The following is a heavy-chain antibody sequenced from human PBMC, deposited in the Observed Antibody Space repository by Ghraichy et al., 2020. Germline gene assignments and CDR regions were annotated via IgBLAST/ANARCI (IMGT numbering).Heavy chain of an antibody. CDR2: IGGVAVTA. CDR3: AKGQYCGGGNCVSSWFDP. CDR1: GFTFSSYV. V-gene: IGHV3-23*01. Sequence: GGSLRLSCAASGFTFSSYVMNWVRQAPGKGLEWVSGIGGVAVTAYYADSVKGRFTISRDNIKNILYLQMNSLRAEDTAFYYCAKGQYCGGGNCVSSWFDPWGQGRLVTVAS. D-gene: IGHD2-15*01. J-gene: IGHJ5*02.